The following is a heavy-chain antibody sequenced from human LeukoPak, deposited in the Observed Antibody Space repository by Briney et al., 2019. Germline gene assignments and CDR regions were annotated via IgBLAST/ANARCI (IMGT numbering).Heavy chain of an antibody. V-gene: IGHV3-53*01. J-gene: IGHJ6*04. CDR3: AKHNWGPYNSGMDV. D-gene: IGHD7-27*01. CDR1: GFTFSSDY. Sequence: PGGSLRLSCAASGFTFSSDYMRWVRQAPGKGLEWVSVIYSGGSTYYADSVKGRFTISRDNSKNTLYLQMNSLRAEDTAVYYCAKHNWGPYNSGMDVWGKGSTVTVSS. CDR2: IYSGGST.